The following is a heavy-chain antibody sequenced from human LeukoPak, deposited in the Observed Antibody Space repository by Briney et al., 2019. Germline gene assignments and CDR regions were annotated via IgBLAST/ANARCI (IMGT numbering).Heavy chain of an antibody. CDR3: ARSKAHLSTSWYGNWFDP. CDR1: GYSVSSGFY. D-gene: IGHD2-2*01. Sequence: SETLSLTCTVSGYSVSSGFYWGWTRQPPGKGLEWIASIYHSGDTYYNPSLRSRVTISSDTSKNQLSLKLSSVTAADTAVYYCARSKAHLSTSWYGNWFDPWGQGTLVTVSS. CDR2: IYHSGDT. V-gene: IGHV4-38-2*02. J-gene: IGHJ5*02.